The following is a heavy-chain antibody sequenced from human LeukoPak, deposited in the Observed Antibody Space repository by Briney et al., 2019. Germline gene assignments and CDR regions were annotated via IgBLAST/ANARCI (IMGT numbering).Heavy chain of an antibody. D-gene: IGHD5-12*01. CDR2: IYYAGST. CDR3: ARHNSGQGFDY. V-gene: IGHV4-39*01. J-gene: IGHJ4*02. CDR1: GGSIGSSSYY. Sequence: SETRSLTCTVSGGSIGSSSYYWGWIRQPPGKGLEWIGSIYYAGSTYYNPSLKSRVTISVDTSKNQFSLKLSSVTAADTAVYYCARHNSGQGFDYWGQGTLVTVSS.